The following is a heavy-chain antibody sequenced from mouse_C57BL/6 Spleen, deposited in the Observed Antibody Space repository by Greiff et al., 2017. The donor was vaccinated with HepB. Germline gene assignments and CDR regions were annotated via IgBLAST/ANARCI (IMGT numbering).Heavy chain of an antibody. CDR3: ARNSAVVEGYYAMDY. J-gene: IGHJ4*01. D-gene: IGHD1-1*01. CDR2: INPSTSGT. CDR1: GYSFTGYY. Sequence: VQLQQSGPELVKPGASVKISCKASGYSFTGYYMNWVKQSPEKSLEWIGEINPSTSGTTYNQKFKAKATLTVDKSSSTAYMQLKSLTSEDSAVYYCARNSAVVEGYYAMDYWGQGTSVTVSS. V-gene: IGHV1-42*01.